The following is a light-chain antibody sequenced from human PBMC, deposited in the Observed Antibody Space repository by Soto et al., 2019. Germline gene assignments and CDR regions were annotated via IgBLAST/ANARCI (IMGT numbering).Light chain of an antibody. J-gene: IGLJ2*01. Sequence: SSELTQPPSVSVAPGQTATMTCEGSNIDVKSVHWYQERPGQAPVLVVYDDSDRPSGIPERISGSKAGNTATLTIRRVEAGDEADYWCQAWDSSSAHVIFGGGTKLTVL. V-gene: IGLV3-21*02. CDR2: DDS. CDR1: NIDVKS. CDR3: QAWDSSSAHVI.